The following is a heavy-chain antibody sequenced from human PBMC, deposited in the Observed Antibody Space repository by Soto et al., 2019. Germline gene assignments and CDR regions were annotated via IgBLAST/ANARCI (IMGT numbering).Heavy chain of an antibody. Sequence: GGSLRLSCAASGFTFSSYGMHWVRQAPGKGLEWVAVIWYDGSNKYYADSVKGRFTISRDNSKNTLYLQMNSLRAEDTAVYYCAKGIRPERKNYYYYYMDVWGKGTTVTVSS. CDR1: GFTFSSYG. D-gene: IGHD2-21*01. V-gene: IGHV3-33*06. CDR2: IWYDGSNK. J-gene: IGHJ6*03. CDR3: AKGIRPERKNYYYYYMDV.